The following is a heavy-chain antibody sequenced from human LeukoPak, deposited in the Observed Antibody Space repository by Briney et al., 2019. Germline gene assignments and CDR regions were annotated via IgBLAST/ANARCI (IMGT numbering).Heavy chain of an antibody. Sequence: PSETLSLTCTASGGSISSYYWSWIWRPPGKGLEWIGYIYYSGSTNYNPSLKSRVTISVDTSKNQFSLKLSSVTAADTAVYYCARRNRYCSGGSCYYGMDVWGQGTTVTVSS. CDR1: GGSISSYY. D-gene: IGHD2-15*01. CDR2: IYYSGST. J-gene: IGHJ6*02. CDR3: ARRNRYCSGGSCYYGMDV. V-gene: IGHV4-59*08.